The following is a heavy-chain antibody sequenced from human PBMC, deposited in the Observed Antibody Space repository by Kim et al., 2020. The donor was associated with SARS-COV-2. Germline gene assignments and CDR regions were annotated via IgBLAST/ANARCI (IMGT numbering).Heavy chain of an antibody. CDR1: GGSISSGDYY. V-gene: IGHV4-30-4*01. Sequence: SETLSLTCTVSGGSISSGDYYWSWIRQPPGKGLEWIGYIYYSGSTYYNPSLKSRVTISVDTSKNQFSLKLSSVTAADTAVYYCARVQSPLALSNVVVTTNMGFDPWGQGTLVTVSS. J-gene: IGHJ5*02. CDR2: IYYSGST. CDR3: ARVQSPLALSNVVVTTNMGFDP. D-gene: IGHD2-21*02.